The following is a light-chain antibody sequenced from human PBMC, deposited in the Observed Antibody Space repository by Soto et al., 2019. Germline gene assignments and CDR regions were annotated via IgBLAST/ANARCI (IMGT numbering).Light chain of an antibody. J-gene: IGKJ5*01. V-gene: IGKV3D-20*02. CDR3: QQRSNWPPI. CDR2: AAS. Sequence: EIVLTQSPGTLSLSPGERATLSCRASQSVTSSYLAWYQQKPGQAPRLLIYAASSRATGIPDRFSGSGSGTDFTLTISSLEPEDFAVYYCQQRSNWPPIFGQGTRLEIK. CDR1: QSVTSSY.